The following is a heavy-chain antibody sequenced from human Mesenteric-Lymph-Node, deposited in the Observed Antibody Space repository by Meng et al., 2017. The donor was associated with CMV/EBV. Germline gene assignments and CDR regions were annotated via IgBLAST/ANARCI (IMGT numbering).Heavy chain of an antibody. CDR2: ISGSGGST. CDR3: ARAEITAITHFDH. J-gene: IGHJ4*02. Sequence: GESLKISCAASGFSFSSYGMSWVRQAPGKGLEWVSAISGSGGSTYYADSVKGRFTISRDNSKNTLYLQMNSLRAEDTAVYYCARAEITAITHFDHWGQGTVVTVSS. D-gene: IGHD5-24*01. CDR1: GFSFSSYG. V-gene: IGHV3-23*01.